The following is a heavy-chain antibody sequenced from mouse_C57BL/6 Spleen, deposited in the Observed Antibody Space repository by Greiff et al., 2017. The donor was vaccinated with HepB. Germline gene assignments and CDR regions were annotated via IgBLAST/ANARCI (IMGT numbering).Heavy chain of an antibody. V-gene: IGHV1-50*01. Sequence: VQLQQPGAELVKPGASVKLSCKASGYTFTSYWMQWVKQRPGQGLEWIGEIDPSDSYTNYNQKFKGKATLTVDTSSSTAYMQLSSLTSEDSAVYYCARDNGRRYEAWFADGGQGTLVTVSA. D-gene: IGHD1-1*01. CDR2: IDPSDSYT. CDR1: GYTFTSYW. J-gene: IGHJ3*01. CDR3: ARDNGRRYEAWFAD.